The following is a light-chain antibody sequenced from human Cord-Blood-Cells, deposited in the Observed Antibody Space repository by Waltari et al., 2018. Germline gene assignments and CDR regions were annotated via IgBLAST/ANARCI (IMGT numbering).Light chain of an antibody. J-gene: IGKJ1*01. CDR2: GAS. V-gene: IGKV3-15*01. CDR3: QQYNNWPPWT. Sequence: EIVMTQSPATLSVSPVERATLSCRASQSVSRNLAWYQQKPGQAPRLLIYGASTRATGIPARFSGSGSGTEFTLTISSLQSEDFAVYYCQQYNNWPPWTFGQGTKVEIK. CDR1: QSVSRN.